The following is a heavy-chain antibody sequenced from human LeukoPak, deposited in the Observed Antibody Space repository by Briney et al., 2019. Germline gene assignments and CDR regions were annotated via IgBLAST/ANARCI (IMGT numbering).Heavy chain of an antibody. D-gene: IGHD6-13*01. V-gene: IGHV1-2*02. CDR2: INPNSGGT. CDR3: ARVEAAAGEGY. Sequence: ASVKVSCKASRYTFTGYYMDWVRQAPGQGLEWMGWINPNSGGTNYAQKFQGRVTMTRDTSISTAYMELSRLRSDDTAVYYCARVEAAAGEGYWGQGTLVTVSS. J-gene: IGHJ4*02. CDR1: RYTFTGYY.